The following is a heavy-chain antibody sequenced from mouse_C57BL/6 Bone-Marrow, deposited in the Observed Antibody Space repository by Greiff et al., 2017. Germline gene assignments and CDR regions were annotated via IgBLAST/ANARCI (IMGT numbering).Heavy chain of an antibody. CDR1: GYAFSSSW. CDR2: IYPGDGDT. J-gene: IGHJ3*01. V-gene: IGHV1-82*01. Sequence: VHLVESGPELVKPGASVKISCKASGYAFSSSWMNWVKQRPGKGLEWIGRIYPGDGDTNYNGKFKGKATLTADKSSSTAYMQLSSLTSEDSAVYFCARGVYYGSSYGFAYWGQGTLVTVSA. D-gene: IGHD1-1*01. CDR3: ARGVYYGSSYGFAY.